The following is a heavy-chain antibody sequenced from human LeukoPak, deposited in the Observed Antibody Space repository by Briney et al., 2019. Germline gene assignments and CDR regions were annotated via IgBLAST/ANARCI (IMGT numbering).Heavy chain of an antibody. V-gene: IGHV1-69*06. CDR1: GGTFSSYA. CDR3: ARMLGASSWYSLDY. D-gene: IGHD6-13*01. CDR2: IIPIFGTA. J-gene: IGHJ4*02. Sequence: SVKVSCKASGGTFSSYAISWVRQAPGQGLEWMGGIIPIFGTANYAQKFQGRVTITADKSTGTAYMELSSLRSEDTAVYYCARMLGASSWYSLDYWGQGTLVTVSS.